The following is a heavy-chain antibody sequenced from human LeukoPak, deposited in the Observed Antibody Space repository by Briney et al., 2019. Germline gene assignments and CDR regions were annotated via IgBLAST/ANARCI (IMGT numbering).Heavy chain of an antibody. CDR3: ARDLSGVALGY. CDR2: IIPIFGTA. CDR1: GGTFSSYA. D-gene: IGHD3-10*01. V-gene: IGHV1-69*06. J-gene: IGHJ4*02. Sequence: SVKVSCKASGGTFSSYAISWVRQAPGQGLEWMGGIIPIFGTANYAQKFQGRVTITADKSTSTAYMELSSLGSEDTAVYYCARDLSGVALGYWGQGTLVTVSS.